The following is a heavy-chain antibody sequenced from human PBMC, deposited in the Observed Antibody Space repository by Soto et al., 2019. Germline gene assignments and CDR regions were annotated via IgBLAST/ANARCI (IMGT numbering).Heavy chain of an antibody. D-gene: IGHD2-2*01. CDR1: GGSISSYY. V-gene: IGHV4-4*07. CDR3: ARGPDIVVVPAAIRFWFDP. J-gene: IGHJ5*02. Sequence: SETLSLTCTVSGGSISSYYWSWIRQPAGKGLEWIGRIYTSGSTNYNPSLKSRVTMSVDTSKNQFSLKLSSVTAADTAVYYCARGPDIVVVPAAIRFWFDPWGQGTLVTVSS. CDR2: IYTSGST.